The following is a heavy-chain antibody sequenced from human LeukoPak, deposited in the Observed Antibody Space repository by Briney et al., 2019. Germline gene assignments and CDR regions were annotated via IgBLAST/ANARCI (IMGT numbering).Heavy chain of an antibody. V-gene: IGHV4-39*01. CDR1: GGSISSSSYY. D-gene: IGHD3-22*01. CDR3: ARQVREDKYYYDSTTSTLDY. CDR2: IYYSGST. J-gene: IGHJ4*02. Sequence: SETLSLTCTVSGGSISSSSYYWGWIRQPPGKGLEWIGSIYYSGSTYYNPSLKSRVTISVDTSKNQFSLKLSSVTAADTAVYYCARQVREDKYYYDSTTSTLDYWGQGTLVTVSS.